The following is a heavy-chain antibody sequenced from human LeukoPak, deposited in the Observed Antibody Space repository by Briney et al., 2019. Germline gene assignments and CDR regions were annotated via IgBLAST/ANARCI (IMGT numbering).Heavy chain of an antibody. Sequence: GGPLRLSCAASGFTFSSYSMNWVRQAPGKGLEWVSYISSSSSTIYYADSVKGRFTISRDNAKNSLYLQMNSLRAEDTAVYYCARDEGSSSWYGALDCWGQGTLVTVSS. CDR1: GFTFSSYS. CDR3: ARDEGSSSWYGALDC. V-gene: IGHV3-48*04. J-gene: IGHJ4*02. D-gene: IGHD6-13*01. CDR2: ISSSSSTI.